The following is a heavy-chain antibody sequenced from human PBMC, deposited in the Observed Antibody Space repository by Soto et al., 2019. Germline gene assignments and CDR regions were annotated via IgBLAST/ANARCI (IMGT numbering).Heavy chain of an antibody. Sequence: QVQLQESGPGLVKPSQTLSLTCTVSGGSISSGDYYWSWIRQPPGKGLEWIGYIYYSGSTYYNPSLKSRGTISVDTSKNQFSLKLGSVTAADTAVYYCARVSLGGYARYWFDPWGQGTLVTVSS. V-gene: IGHV4-30-4*01. CDR2: IYYSGST. J-gene: IGHJ5*02. CDR1: GGSISSGDYY. D-gene: IGHD6-25*01. CDR3: ARVSLGGYARYWFDP.